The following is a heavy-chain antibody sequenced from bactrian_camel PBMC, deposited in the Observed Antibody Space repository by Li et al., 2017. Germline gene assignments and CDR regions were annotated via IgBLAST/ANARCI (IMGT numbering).Heavy chain of an antibody. CDR2: INSGGGRT. V-gene: IGHV3S1*01. J-gene: IGHJ4*01. CDR1: GFTFSSYW. Sequence: HVQLVESGGGLVQPGGSLTLSCAASGFTFSSYWMYWVRQIPGKGLEWVSDINSGGGRTYYADSVKGRFTISRDNAKSTLYLVLNSLKTEDTAIYYCATLSPGVANYWSQGTQVTVS. CDR3: ATLSPGVANY. D-gene: IGHD7*01.